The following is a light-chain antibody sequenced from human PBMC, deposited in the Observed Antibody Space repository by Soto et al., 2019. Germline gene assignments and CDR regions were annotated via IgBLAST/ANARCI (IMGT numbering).Light chain of an antibody. Sequence: QSALTQPPSASGSPGQSLTISCTGTSSDVGGYNYVSWYQQHPGKAHKLMIYEVTKRPAGVPDRFSGSKSGNTASLTVSGLQAEDEADYYCSSYAGSKTLFGGGTKLTVL. J-gene: IGLJ2*01. CDR2: EVT. V-gene: IGLV2-8*01. CDR1: SSDVGGYNY. CDR3: SSYAGSKTL.